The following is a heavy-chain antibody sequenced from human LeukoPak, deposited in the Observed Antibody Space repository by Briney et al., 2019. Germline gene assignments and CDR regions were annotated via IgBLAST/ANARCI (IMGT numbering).Heavy chain of an antibody. CDR2: IRYGGTNE. CDR1: GFTFSSFG. J-gene: IGHJ6*02. Sequence: GGSLRLSCAASGFTFSSFGMHWVRQAPGKGLEWVAFIRYGGTNEYYADSVKGRFTISRDNSTNTLSLLMNGLRVEDTAVYYCARDQHYDVLTAFGLDVWGQGTTVTVSS. D-gene: IGHD3-9*01. CDR3: ARDQHYDVLTAFGLDV. V-gene: IGHV3-30*02.